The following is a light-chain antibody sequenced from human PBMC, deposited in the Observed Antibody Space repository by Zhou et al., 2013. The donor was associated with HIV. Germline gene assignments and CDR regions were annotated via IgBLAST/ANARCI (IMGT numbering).Light chain of an antibody. J-gene: IGKJ1*01. Sequence: DIQMTQSPSSLSPASVGDRVTISCRARISIRTSLNWYQQKPGRIPNLLIHDASVLQSGVPSRFNGSGSGTDFTLTIASLRPEDFATYYCQQSYSTSRGRWTFGQGTKVEIK. CDR3: QQSYSTSRGRWT. CDR2: DAS. V-gene: IGKV1-39*01. CDR1: ISIRTS.